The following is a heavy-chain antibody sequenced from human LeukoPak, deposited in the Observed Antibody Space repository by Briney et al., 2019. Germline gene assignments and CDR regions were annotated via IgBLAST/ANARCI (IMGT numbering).Heavy chain of an antibody. J-gene: IGHJ5*02. D-gene: IGHD3-3*01. V-gene: IGHV4-39*07. CDR2: IYYSGST. CDR1: GGSISSSSYY. Sequence: PSETLSLTCTVSGGSISSSSYYWGWIRQPPGKGLEWIGSIYYSGSTYYNPSLKSRVTISVDTSKNQFSLKLSSVTAADTAVYYCARGTSAYYDFWSGYHYPRWFDPWGQGTLVTVSS. CDR3: ARGTSAYYDFWSGYHYPRWFDP.